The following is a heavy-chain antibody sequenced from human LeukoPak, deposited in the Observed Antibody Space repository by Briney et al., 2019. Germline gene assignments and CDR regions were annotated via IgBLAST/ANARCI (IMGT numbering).Heavy chain of an antibody. CDR3: ARSIYYYDSTGRYYFDY. V-gene: IGHV4-31*03. CDR2: ISHSGST. D-gene: IGHD3-22*01. J-gene: IGHJ4*02. CDR1: GGSLSSGGYY. Sequence: SETLSLTCTVSGGSLSSGGYYWHWLRQHPQRGLDWIGYISHSGSTYYNPSLKSRVSISVATSKIQFSLRLSSVTAADTAVYYCARSIYYYDSTGRYYFDYWGQGTLGTVSS.